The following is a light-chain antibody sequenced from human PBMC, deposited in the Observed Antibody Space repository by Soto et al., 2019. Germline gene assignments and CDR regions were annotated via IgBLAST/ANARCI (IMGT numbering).Light chain of an antibody. CDR3: SSYTSSSTYV. CDR1: SSDVGGYNY. V-gene: IGLV2-14*01. J-gene: IGLJ1*01. CDR2: DVS. Sequence: QSVLTQPASVSGSPGQWITISCTGTSSDVGGYNYVSWYQQHPGKAPKLMIYDVSNRPSGVSNRFSGSKSVNTASLTISGLQAEDEADYYCSSYTSSSTYVFGTVTKFTVL.